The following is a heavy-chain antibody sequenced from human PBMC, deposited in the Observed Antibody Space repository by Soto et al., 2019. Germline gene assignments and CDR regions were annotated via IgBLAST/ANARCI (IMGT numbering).Heavy chain of an antibody. CDR3: ASRSYGDQIVLSAFDI. Sequence: QVQLQESGPGLVKPSGTLSLTCAVSGGSISSSNWWSWVRHPPGKGLEWIGEIYHSWSTNYNSSLKSRVTTPVDKSKNQFSLKLSSVTAAYTAVYYRASRSYGDQIVLSAFDIWGQGTMVTVSS. CDR2: IYHSWST. CDR1: GGSISSSNW. J-gene: IGHJ3*02. V-gene: IGHV4-4*02. D-gene: IGHD3-22*01.